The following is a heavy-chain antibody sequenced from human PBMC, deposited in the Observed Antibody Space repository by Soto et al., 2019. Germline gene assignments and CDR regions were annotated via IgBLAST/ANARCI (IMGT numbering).Heavy chain of an antibody. CDR2: INISNGNT. CDR1: GYTFKSYQ. CDR3: ARDTDLTLVTTLDY. V-gene: IGHV1-3*04. J-gene: IGHJ4*02. D-gene: IGHD4-17*01. Sequence: VKVSCKASGYTFKSYQIYWVRQAPGQRLECMGWINISNGNTEYSQNFQGRVTMTRDTSASTAYMELSSLRSEDTAVYYCARDTDLTLVTTLDYWGQGTPVTVSS.